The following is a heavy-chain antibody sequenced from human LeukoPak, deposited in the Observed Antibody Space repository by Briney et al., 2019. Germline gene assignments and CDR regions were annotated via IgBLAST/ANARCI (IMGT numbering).Heavy chain of an antibody. Sequence: GGSLRLSCAASGFPFRGYYITWIRQAPGKGLEWISYISRSGDTLYYADSVEGRFTISRDNAKNSLFLQMNSLRADDTAVYYCAREVVIFPDYYYYGMDVWGQGTTVTVSS. V-gene: IGHV3-11*01. CDR3: AREVVIFPDYYYYGMDV. CDR2: ISRSGDTL. CDR1: GFPFRGYY. J-gene: IGHJ6*02. D-gene: IGHD2/OR15-2a*01.